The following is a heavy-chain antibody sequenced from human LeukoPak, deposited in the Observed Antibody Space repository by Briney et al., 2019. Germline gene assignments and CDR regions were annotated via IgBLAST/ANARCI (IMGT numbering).Heavy chain of an antibody. CDR1: GFTFSTDN. CDR2: IDAGGSYI. D-gene: IGHD3-9*01. V-gene: IGHV3-21*06. J-gene: IGHJ3*02. Sequence: PGGSLRLSCVASGFTFSTDNMNWVRQAPGKGLDWVAFIDAGGSYIQYADSVKGRFIISRDNAQSSLFLEVNSLRVEDTAVYYCARDKGLAIRAYDIWGQGTMVTVSS. CDR3: ARDKGLAIRAYDI.